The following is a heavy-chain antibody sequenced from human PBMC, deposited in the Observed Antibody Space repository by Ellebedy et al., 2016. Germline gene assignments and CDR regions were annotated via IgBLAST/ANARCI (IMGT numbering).Heavy chain of an antibody. V-gene: IGHV3-15*01. J-gene: IGHJ4*02. CDR2: IKSKTDGGTT. CDR1: GFTFSNAW. D-gene: IGHD1-26*01. CDR3: AREASGSYDY. Sequence: GESLKISCAASGFTFSNAWMSWVRQAPGKGLEWVGRIKSKTDGGTTDYAAPVKGRFTISRDDSKNTLYLQMNSLKTEDTAVYYCAREASGSYDYWGQGTLVTVSS.